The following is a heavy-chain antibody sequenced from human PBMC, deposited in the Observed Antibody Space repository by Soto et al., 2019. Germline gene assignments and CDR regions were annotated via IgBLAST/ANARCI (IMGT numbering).Heavy chain of an antibody. CDR3: SRGTSIPASGDY. V-gene: IGHV1-18*01. Sequence: GASVKVSCKASGYTFTTSGISWVRQAPGQGLEWMGWISVDNGNTNYAQKFQGRVTMTRDTSTNTAYMELRSLRSDDTAVYYCSRGTSIPASGDYWGQGTLVTVSS. J-gene: IGHJ4*01. D-gene: IGHD6-6*01. CDR1: GYTFTTSG. CDR2: ISVDNGNT.